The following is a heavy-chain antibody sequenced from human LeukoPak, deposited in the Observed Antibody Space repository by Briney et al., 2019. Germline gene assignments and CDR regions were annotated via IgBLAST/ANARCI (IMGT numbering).Heavy chain of an antibody. Sequence: ASVKVSCKVSGYTLTELSMHWVRQAPGKGLEWMGGFDPEDGETIYAQKFQGRVTMTEDTSTDTAYMELRRLRSEDTAVYYCATTASNSGYDLGWFDPWGEGTVVTVSS. CDR2: FDPEDGET. J-gene: IGHJ5*02. V-gene: IGHV1-24*01. D-gene: IGHD5-12*01. CDR3: ATTASNSGYDLGWFDP. CDR1: GYTLTELS.